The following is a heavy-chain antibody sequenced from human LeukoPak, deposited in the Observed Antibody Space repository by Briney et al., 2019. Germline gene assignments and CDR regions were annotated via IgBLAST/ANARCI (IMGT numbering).Heavy chain of an antibody. J-gene: IGHJ4*02. CDR2: ISYDGSNK. CDR1: GFTFSSYG. D-gene: IGHD3-22*01. Sequence: GGSLRLSCAASGFTFSSYGMHWVRQAPGKGLEWVAVISYDGSNKYYADSVKGRFTISRDNSKNTLYLQMNSLRADDTAVYYCAKDSSDYYFDYWGQGTLVTVSS. CDR3: AKDSSDYYFDY. V-gene: IGHV3-30*18.